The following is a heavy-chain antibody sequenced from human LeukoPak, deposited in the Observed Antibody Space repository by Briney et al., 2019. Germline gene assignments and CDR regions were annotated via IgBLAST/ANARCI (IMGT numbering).Heavy chain of an antibody. CDR2: ISSSSSYI. Sequence: GGSLRLSCAASGFTFSSYSMNWVRQAPGKGLEWVSSISSSSSYIYYADSVKGRFTISRDNAKNSLYLQMNSLRAEDTAVYYCARVYSTIVGVVLNWFDPWGQGTLVTVSS. CDR1: GFTFSSYS. CDR3: ARVYSTIVGVVLNWFDP. V-gene: IGHV3-21*01. D-gene: IGHD3-3*01. J-gene: IGHJ5*02.